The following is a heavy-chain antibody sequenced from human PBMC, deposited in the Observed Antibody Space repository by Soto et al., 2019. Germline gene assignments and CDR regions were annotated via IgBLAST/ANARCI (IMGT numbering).Heavy chain of an antibody. V-gene: IGHV4-39*02. CDR3: ARGLFSSGWYSYFDP. CDR1: GGSLTSGIFF. J-gene: IGHJ5*02. CDR2: MCQSGSS. D-gene: IGHD6-19*01. Sequence: SETLSLTCTVSGGSLTSGIFFWGWIRQTPGKGLEWIASMCQSGSSHYNPSLKSRVTMTLDTSKNEFSLSLTSVTAADTAMYYCARGLFSSGWYSYFDPWGQGTPVTVSS.